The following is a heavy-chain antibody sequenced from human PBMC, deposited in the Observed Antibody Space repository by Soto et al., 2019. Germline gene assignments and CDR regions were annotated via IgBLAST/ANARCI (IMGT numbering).Heavy chain of an antibody. Sequence: PGGSLRLSCSASGFTFSSYATHWVRQAPGKGLEYVSAISSNGGSTYYADSVKGRFTISRDNSKNTLYLQMSSLRAEDTAVYYCVKGINTTQLPFGYWGQGNLFT. CDR1: GFTFSSYA. D-gene: IGHD2-2*01. J-gene: IGHJ4*02. CDR2: ISSNGGST. CDR3: VKGINTTQLPFGY. V-gene: IGHV3-64D*06.